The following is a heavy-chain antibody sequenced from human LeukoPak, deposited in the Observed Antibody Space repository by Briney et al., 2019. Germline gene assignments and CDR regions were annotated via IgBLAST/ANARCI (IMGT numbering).Heavy chain of an antibody. J-gene: IGHJ6*03. D-gene: IGHD6-6*01. CDR2: IRYDGSNK. CDR1: GFTFSSYG. CDR3: ARGMDGLSSRYYYYYYYMDV. V-gene: IGHV3-30*02. Sequence: GGSLRLSCAASGFTFSSYGMHWVRQAPGKGLEWVAFIRYDGSNKYYADSVRGRFTISRDNSKNTLYLQMNSLRAEDTAVYYCARGMDGLSSRYYYYYYYMDVWGKGTTVTVSS.